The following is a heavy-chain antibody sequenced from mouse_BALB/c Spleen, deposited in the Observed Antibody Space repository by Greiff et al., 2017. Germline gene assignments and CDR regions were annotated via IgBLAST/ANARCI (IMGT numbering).Heavy chain of an antibody. J-gene: IGHJ2*01. V-gene: IGHV1-7*01. CDR1: GYTFTSYW. CDR3: ARSPFDY. CDR2: INPSTGYT. Sequence: VQLQQSGAELAKPGDSVKMSCKASGYTFTSYWMHWVKQRPGQGLEWIGYINPSTGYTEYNQKFKDKATLTADKSSSTAYMQLSSLTSEDSAVYYCARSPFDYWGQGTTLTVSS.